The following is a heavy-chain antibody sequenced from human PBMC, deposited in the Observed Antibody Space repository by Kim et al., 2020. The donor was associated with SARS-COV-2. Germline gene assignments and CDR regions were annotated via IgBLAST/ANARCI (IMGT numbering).Heavy chain of an antibody. D-gene: IGHD6-6*01. CDR3: ARQPIAARYYYYYGMDV. CDR1: GYSFTSYW. CDR2: IYPGDSDT. J-gene: IGHJ6*02. V-gene: IGHV5-51*01. Sequence: GESLKISCKGSGYSFTSYWIGWVRQMPGKGLEWMGIIYPGDSDTRYSPSFQGQVTISADKSISTAYLQWSSLKASDTAMYYCARQPIAARYYYYYGMDVWGQGTTVTVSS.